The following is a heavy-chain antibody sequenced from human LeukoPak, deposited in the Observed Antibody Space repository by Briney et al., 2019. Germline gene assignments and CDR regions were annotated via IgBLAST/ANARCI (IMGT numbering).Heavy chain of an antibody. Sequence: PSETLSLTRTVSGYSIRSGYQWGWIRQPPGKGLEWIGSINYSGSTYDNPSLKSRVTISVDTSKNQFSLKLSSVTAADTAVYYCARLKREVVAATPFDYWGQGTLVTVSS. CDR3: ARLKREVVAATPFDY. CDR1: GYSIRSGYQ. V-gene: IGHV4-38-2*02. J-gene: IGHJ4*02. D-gene: IGHD2-15*01. CDR2: INYSGST.